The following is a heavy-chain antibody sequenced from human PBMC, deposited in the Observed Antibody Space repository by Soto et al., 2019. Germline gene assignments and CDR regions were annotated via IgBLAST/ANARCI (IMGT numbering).Heavy chain of an antibody. CDR1: GGSFSGYY. Sequence: SETLSLTCAVYGGSFSGYYWSWIRQPQGKGLEWIGEINHSGSTNYNPSLKSRVTISVNTSKNQFSLKLSSVTASYSAVYYCSKDDYGDSLPWGQGTLVTVSS. CDR3: SKDDYGDSLP. V-gene: IGHV4-34*01. D-gene: IGHD4-17*01. CDR2: INHSGST. J-gene: IGHJ5*02.